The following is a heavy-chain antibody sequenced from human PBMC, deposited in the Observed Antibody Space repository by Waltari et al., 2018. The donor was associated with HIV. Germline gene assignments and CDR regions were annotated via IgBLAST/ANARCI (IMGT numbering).Heavy chain of an antibody. CDR2: MNPNSGNT. D-gene: IGHD3-22*01. J-gene: IGHJ6*02. Sequence: QVHLVQSGPEVKRPGASVKISCKAYGYNFINFDVNWVRQAAGQRPEWLGWMNPNSGNTASPYIFEERVTMTRDVSTDTAYLEMSGLTPEDTAIYYCARNSSGKGNRYFYYGLDVWGQGTPVTV. CDR3: ARNSSGKGNRYFYYGLDV. CDR1: GYNFINFD. V-gene: IGHV1-8*02.